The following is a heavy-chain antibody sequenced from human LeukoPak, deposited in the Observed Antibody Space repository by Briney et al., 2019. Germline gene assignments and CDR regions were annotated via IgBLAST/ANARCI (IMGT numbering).Heavy chain of an antibody. D-gene: IGHD3-3*01. CDR1: GFTFDDYG. Sequence: GGSLRLSCAVSGFTFDDYGMSWVRQAPGKGLEWVSGINWNGGSTGYADSVKGRFTISRDNANNSLYLQMNSLRAEDTAVYYCVRDFRFLEDYWGQGTLVTVSS. CDR2: INWNGGST. J-gene: IGHJ4*02. V-gene: IGHV3-20*04. CDR3: VRDFRFLEDY.